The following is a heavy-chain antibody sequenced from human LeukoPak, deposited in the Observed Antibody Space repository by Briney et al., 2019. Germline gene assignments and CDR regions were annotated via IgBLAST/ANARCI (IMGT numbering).Heavy chain of an antibody. CDR1: GGSISSYY. CDR2: INHSGST. D-gene: IGHD3-3*01. Sequence: SETLSLTCTVSGGSISSYYWSWIRQPPGKGLEWIGEINHSGSTNYNPSLKSRVTISVDTSKNQFSLKLSSVTAADTAVYYCARIRFLEWLLANPRYYYGMDVWGQGTTVTVSS. V-gene: IGHV4-34*01. J-gene: IGHJ6*02. CDR3: ARIRFLEWLLANPRYYYGMDV.